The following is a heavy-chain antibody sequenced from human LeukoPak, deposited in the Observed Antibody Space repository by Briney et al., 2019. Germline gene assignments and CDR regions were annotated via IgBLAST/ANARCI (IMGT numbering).Heavy chain of an antibody. D-gene: IGHD6-13*01. CDR1: GFTFSSYS. Sequence: GGSLRLSCAASGFTFSSYSMNWVRQAPGKGLEWVSSISSSSSYIYYADSVKGRFTISRDNAKNSLYLQMNSLRAKDTAVYYCARDDRQGSWSLDYWGQRTLVTVSS. CDR2: ISSSSSYI. CDR3: ARDDRQGSWSLDY. V-gene: IGHV3-21*01. J-gene: IGHJ4*02.